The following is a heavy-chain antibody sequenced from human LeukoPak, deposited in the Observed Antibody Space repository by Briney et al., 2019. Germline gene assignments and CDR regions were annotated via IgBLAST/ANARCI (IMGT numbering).Heavy chain of an antibody. V-gene: IGHV3-21*01. CDR2: ISSSSSYI. CDR3: ARDELGDAFDI. Sequence: AGSLRLSCAASGFTFSSYSMNWVRQAPGKGLEWVSSISSSSSYIYYADSVKGRFTISRDNAKNSLYLQMNSLRAEDTAVYYCARDELGDAFDIWGQGTMVTVSS. J-gene: IGHJ3*02. D-gene: IGHD1-7*01. CDR1: GFTFSSYS.